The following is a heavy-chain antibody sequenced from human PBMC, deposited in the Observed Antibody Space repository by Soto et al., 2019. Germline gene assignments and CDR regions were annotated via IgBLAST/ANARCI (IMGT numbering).Heavy chain of an antibody. Sequence: PSETLSLTCTVSGCSISSYYWSWIRQPPGKGLEWIGYIYYSGSTNYNPSLKSRVTISVDTSKNQFSLKLSSVTAADTAVYYCARGNDYGDYRFDYWGQGTLVTVSS. CDR2: IYYSGST. D-gene: IGHD4-17*01. J-gene: IGHJ4*02. V-gene: IGHV4-59*01. CDR3: ARGNDYGDYRFDY. CDR1: GCSISSYY.